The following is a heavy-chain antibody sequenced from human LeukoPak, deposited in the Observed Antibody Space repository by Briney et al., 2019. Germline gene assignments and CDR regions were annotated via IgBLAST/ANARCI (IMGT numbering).Heavy chain of an antibody. D-gene: IGHD3-22*01. J-gene: IGHJ3*02. V-gene: IGHV4-39*07. CDR2: IYYSGST. CDR1: GGSISSSSYY. CDR3: AREIASSGEKLGDAFDI. Sequence: PSETLSLTCTVSGGSISSSSYYWGWIRQPPGKGLEWIGSIYYSGSTYYNPSLKSRVTISVDTSKNQFSLKLSSVTAADTAVYYCAREIASSGEKLGDAFDIWGQGTMVTVSS.